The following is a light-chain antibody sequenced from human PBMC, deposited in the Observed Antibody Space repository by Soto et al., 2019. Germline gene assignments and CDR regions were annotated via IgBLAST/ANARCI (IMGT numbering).Light chain of an antibody. J-gene: IGKJ5*01. CDR3: QQYGTSPIT. V-gene: IGKV3-20*01. CDR2: GAS. CDR1: QSVSSSY. Sequence: EIVLTQSPGTLSLSPGERATLSCRASQSVSSSYLAWYQQKPGQAPRLLIYGASKRATGIPDRFSGSGSGTDFTLTISRLEPEDFAPYYCQQYGTSPITFGQGTRLEIK.